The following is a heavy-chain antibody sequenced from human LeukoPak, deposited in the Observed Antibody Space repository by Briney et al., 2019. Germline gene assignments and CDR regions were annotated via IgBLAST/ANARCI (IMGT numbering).Heavy chain of an antibody. Sequence: SGPTLVKPTQTLTLTCTFSGFSLSTSGVGVGWIRQPPGKALEWLALIYWDDDKRYSPSLKSRLTITKDTSKNQVVLTITNMDPVDTATYYCARTTTVTTAPYYYYYYYMDVWGKGTTVTVSS. D-gene: IGHD4-17*01. CDR3: ARTTTVTTAPYYYYYYYMDV. V-gene: IGHV2-5*02. CDR2: IYWDDDK. CDR1: GFSLSTSGVG. J-gene: IGHJ6*03.